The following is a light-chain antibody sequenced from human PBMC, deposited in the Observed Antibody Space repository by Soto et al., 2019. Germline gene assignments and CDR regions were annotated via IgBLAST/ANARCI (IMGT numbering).Light chain of an antibody. V-gene: IGKV3-20*01. CDR1: QCVSSSY. CDR2: GAS. J-gene: IGKJ3*01. CDR3: QPYGSSSGT. Sequence: EIVLTQSPGTLSLSPGEIATLSCRASQCVSSSYLAWYQQKPGQAPRLLIYGASSRATGIPDRFSGSGSGTDFTLTISRLEPEDFAVYYCQPYGSSSGTFGPGTKVDIK.